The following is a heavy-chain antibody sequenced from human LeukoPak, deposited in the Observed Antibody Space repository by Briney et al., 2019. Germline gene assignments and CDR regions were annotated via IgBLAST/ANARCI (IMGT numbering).Heavy chain of an antibody. D-gene: IGHD3-22*01. CDR1: GGSISSSSYY. J-gene: IGHJ3*02. V-gene: IGHV4-39*07. Sequence: SETLSLTCTVSGGSISSSSYYWGWIRQPPGKGLEWIGSIYYSGSTYYNPSLKSRVTISVDTSKNQFSLKLSSVTAADTAVYYCARVGGITMIAVLIGDAFDIWGQGTMVTVSS. CDR3: ARVGGITMIAVLIGDAFDI. CDR2: IYYSGST.